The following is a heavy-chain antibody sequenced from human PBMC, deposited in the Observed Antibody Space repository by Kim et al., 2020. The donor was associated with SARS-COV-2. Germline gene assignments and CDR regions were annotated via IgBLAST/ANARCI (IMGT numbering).Heavy chain of an antibody. CDR1: GESFSGYY. V-gene: IGHV4-34*01. J-gene: IGHJ5*02. CDR2: INHSGST. Sequence: SETLSLTCGVYGESFSGYYWSWIRQPPGKGLEWIGKINHSGSTSYNPSLKSRVTMSVDMSKKQFSLKLNSVTAADTAVYYCARSRRLTVGGPYIPHNWFDPWGQGTQVTVSS. D-gene: IGHD4-4*01. CDR3: ARSRRLTVGGPYIPHNWFDP.